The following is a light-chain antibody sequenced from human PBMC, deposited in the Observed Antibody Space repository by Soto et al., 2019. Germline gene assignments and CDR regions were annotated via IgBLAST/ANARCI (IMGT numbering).Light chain of an antibody. CDR1: QSLSSN. V-gene: IGKV3-15*01. Sequence: DIVMTQSPATLSVSPGERATLSCRASQSLSSNLAWYQQKPGQAPRLLIYGASTRATGIPARFSGSGSGTEFTLTISSLQSEDFAVYYCQQYNNWPRTFSQGTKVDIK. CDR3: QQYNNWPRT. CDR2: GAS. J-gene: IGKJ1*01.